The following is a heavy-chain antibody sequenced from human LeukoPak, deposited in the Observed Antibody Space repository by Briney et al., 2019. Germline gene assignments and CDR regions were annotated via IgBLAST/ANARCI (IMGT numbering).Heavy chain of an antibody. V-gene: IGHV4-34*01. Sequence: SETLSLTRAVYGGSFSGYYWSWIRQPPGKGLEWIGEINHSGSTNYNPSLKSRVTISVDTSKNQFSLKLSSVTAADTAVYYCARHGALRNWFDPWGQGTLVTVSS. CDR2: INHSGST. CDR3: ARHGALRNWFDP. CDR1: GGSFSGYY. D-gene: IGHD4-17*01. J-gene: IGHJ5*02.